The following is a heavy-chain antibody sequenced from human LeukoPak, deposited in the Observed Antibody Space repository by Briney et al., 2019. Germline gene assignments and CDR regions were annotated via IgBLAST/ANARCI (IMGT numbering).Heavy chain of an antibody. D-gene: IGHD4-17*01. CDR3: ARRVDYGDYPFDY. J-gene: IGHJ4*02. V-gene: IGHV4-4*02. Sequence: PSETLSLTCAVSDGSITISNWWNWVRQPPGKGLEWIGEIYHSGATNYSPSLKSRVTMSMNSSKTQFSLKLTSVTAADTAVYYCARRVDYGDYPFDYWGQGILVTVSS. CDR2: IYHSGAT. CDR1: DGSITISNW.